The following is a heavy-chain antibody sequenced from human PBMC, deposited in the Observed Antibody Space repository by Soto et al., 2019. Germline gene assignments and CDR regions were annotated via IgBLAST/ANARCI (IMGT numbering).Heavy chain of an antibody. Sequence: PGGSLRLSCAASGFTFSSYAMHWVRQAPGKGLEWVAVISYDGSNKYYADSVKGRFTISRDNSKNTLYLQMNSLRAEHTAVYYCARTVAARRRYYYYYGMDVWGQGITVTVSS. V-gene: IGHV3-30-3*01. CDR3: ARTVAARRRYYYYYGMDV. CDR2: ISYDGSNK. CDR1: GFTFSSYA. J-gene: IGHJ6*02. D-gene: IGHD6-6*01.